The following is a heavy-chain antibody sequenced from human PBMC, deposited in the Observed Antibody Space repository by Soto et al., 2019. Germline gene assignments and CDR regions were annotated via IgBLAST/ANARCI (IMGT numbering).Heavy chain of an antibody. J-gene: IGHJ4*02. CDR1: GFTFNAYA. CDR2: LGGSGGNR. V-gene: IGHV3-23*01. D-gene: IGHD4-4*01. CDR3: ARVASDYINSVDN. Sequence: EVQLLESGGGLVQPGGSLRLSCAASGFTFNAYAMTWVRQAPEKGLEWVSALGGSGGNRYYADSVRGRFTISRDNSKDTVDLQMNSLRVEDTAVYYCARVASDYINSVDNWGQGILVTVSS.